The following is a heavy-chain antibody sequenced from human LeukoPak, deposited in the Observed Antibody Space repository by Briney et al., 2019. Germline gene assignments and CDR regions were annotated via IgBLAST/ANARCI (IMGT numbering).Heavy chain of an antibody. V-gene: IGHV3-30*01. Sequence: GGSLRLSCAASGFTFSNYAMHWVRQAPGKGLEWVSLISSGGTYEYYADSVKGRFTISRDNSKNTLYLQLNSLRAEDTAVYYCASPGGGYWGQGTLVTVSS. CDR2: ISSGGTYE. J-gene: IGHJ4*02. CDR1: GFTFSNYA. CDR3: ASPGGGY. D-gene: IGHD3-10*01.